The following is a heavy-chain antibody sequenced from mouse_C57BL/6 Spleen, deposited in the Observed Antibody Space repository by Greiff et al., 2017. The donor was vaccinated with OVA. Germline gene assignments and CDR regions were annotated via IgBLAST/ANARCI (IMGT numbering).Heavy chain of an antibody. CDR2: IDPSDSYT. D-gene: IGHD2-1*01. CDR1: APHSPPSR. Sequence: QVQLQQPGAELVRPGTSVKLSCKASAPHSPPSRLHWVKQRPGQGLEWIGVIDPSDSYTNYNQKFKGKATLTVDTSSSTAYMQLSSLTSEDSAVYYCARKKNYGNCFFDYWGQGTTLTVSS. V-gene: IGHV1-59*01. CDR3: ARKKNYGNCFFDY. J-gene: IGHJ2*01.